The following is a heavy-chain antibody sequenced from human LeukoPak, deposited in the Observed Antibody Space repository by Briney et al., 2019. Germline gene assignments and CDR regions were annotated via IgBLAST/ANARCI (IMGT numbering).Heavy chain of an antibody. V-gene: IGHV3-53*01. D-gene: IGHD2/OR15-2a*01. Sequence: GGSLRLSCAASGFTVSNNYMSWVRQAPGKGLEWVSVIYADGYTYYADSVKGRFTISRDNSKNTVYLQMNSLRAEDTAIYYCASRAVSAFYYFDYWGQGTLVTVSS. CDR3: ASRAVSAFYYFDY. CDR1: GFTVSNNY. CDR2: IYADGYT. J-gene: IGHJ4*02.